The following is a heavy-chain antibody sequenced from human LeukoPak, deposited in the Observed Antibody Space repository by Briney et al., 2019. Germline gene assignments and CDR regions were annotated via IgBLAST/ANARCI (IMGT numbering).Heavy chain of an antibody. CDR1: DYSISSGNY. CDR3: ARAEIKLYNQRRYYFDY. J-gene: IGHJ4*02. D-gene: IGHD3-16*02. CDR2: VYHSGST. Sequence: SETLSLTCDVSDYSISSGNYWGWIRQPPGKGLEWIGSVYHSGSTHYSPSLKSRVTIAVDTSKNQFSLKLSSVTAADTAVYYCARAEIKLYNQRRYYFDYWGQGTLVTVSS. V-gene: IGHV4-38-2*01.